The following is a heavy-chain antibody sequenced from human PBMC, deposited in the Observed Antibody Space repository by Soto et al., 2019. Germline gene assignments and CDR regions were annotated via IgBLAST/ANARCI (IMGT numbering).Heavy chain of an antibody. V-gene: IGHV3-30*18. CDR1: GFTFSTYA. Sequence: QVQLVESGGGVVQPGRSLRLSCAGSGFTFSTYAMHWVRQAPGKGLEWVAVISRDGNTEIYADSVKGRFTISRDNSINTLYLQMNSLRAEDTAVYYCAKGLVSASTNWYGNWFDPWGQGTLVTVSS. J-gene: IGHJ5*02. CDR3: AKGLVSASTNWYGNWFDP. CDR2: ISRDGNTE. D-gene: IGHD6-13*01.